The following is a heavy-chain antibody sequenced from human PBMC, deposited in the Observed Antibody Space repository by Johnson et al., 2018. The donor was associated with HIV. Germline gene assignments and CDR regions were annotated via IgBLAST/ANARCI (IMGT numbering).Heavy chain of an antibody. D-gene: IGHD1-20*01. Sequence: QVQLVESGGGVVQPGKSLRLSCAASGFTFSSYGMHWVRQAAGKGLEWVALIWYDGSNKYYADSVKGRFTISSDNSKNTLYLQMNSLRGEDTAVYYCAKDSMGFNWNQFEAFDMWGQGTMVTVSS. CDR3: AKDSMGFNWNQFEAFDM. V-gene: IGHV3-33*06. CDR2: IWYDGSNK. J-gene: IGHJ3*02. CDR1: GFTFSSYG.